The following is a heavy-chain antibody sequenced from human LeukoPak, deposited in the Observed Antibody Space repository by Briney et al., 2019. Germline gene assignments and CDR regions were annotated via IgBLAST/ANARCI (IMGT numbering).Heavy chain of an antibody. CDR2: ISGSGGGT. Sequence: TGGCLRLSCSAHGFTFTSCAMTSVRQAPGKGQGWDLAISGSGGGTFYADSVKGRFTVSRDNSKNTLYLQINRLRAEDTAVYYCAKGPYASAWFGEYWGQGTLVTVSS. CDR1: GFTFTSCA. CDR3: AKGPYASAWFGEY. V-gene: IGHV3-23*01. D-gene: IGHD3-10*01. J-gene: IGHJ4*02.